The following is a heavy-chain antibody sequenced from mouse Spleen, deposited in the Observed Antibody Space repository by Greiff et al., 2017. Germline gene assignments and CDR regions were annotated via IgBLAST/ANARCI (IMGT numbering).Heavy chain of an antibody. CDR1: GFNIKDDY. Sequence: VQLQQSGAELVRPGASVKLSCTASGFNIKDDYMHWVKQRPEQGLEWIGWIDPENGDTEYASKFQGKATITADTSSNTAYLQLSSLTSEDTAVYYCTTWGYGSSPRYAMDYWGQGTSVTVSS. V-gene: IGHV14-4*01. CDR3: TTWGYGSSPRYAMDY. D-gene: IGHD1-1*01. J-gene: IGHJ4*01. CDR2: IDPENGDT.